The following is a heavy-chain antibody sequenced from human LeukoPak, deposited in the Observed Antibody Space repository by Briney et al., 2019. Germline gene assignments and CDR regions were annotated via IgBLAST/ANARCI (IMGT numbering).Heavy chain of an antibody. Sequence: SVKVSCKASGGTFSSYAISWVRQAPGQGLEWMGGIIPIFGTANYAQKFQGRVTITADESTSTAYMELSSLRSEDTAVYYCARPWLVQNYYYGMDVWGQGTLVTVSS. J-gene: IGHJ6*02. CDR3: ARPWLVQNYYYGMDV. V-gene: IGHV1-69*13. D-gene: IGHD6-19*01. CDR1: GGTFSSYA. CDR2: IIPIFGTA.